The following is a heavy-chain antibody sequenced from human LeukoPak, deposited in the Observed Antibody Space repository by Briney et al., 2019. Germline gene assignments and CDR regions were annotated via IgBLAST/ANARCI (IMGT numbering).Heavy chain of an antibody. Sequence: GGSLRLSCAASGFTFSSYAMSWVRQAPGKGLEWVSAISISGSSTYYADSVKGRFTISRDNSKNTLYLQMNSLRAEDTAVYYCAKDFGGSHPYYFDYWGQGTLVTVSS. CDR3: AKDFGGSHPYYFDY. D-gene: IGHD1-26*01. J-gene: IGHJ4*02. CDR1: GFTFSSYA. CDR2: ISISGSST. V-gene: IGHV3-23*01.